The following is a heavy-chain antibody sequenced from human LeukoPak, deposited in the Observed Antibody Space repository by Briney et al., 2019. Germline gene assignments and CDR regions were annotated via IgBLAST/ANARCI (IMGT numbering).Heavy chain of an antibody. CDR1: GYTFTSYG. Sequence: ASVTVSCKASGYTFTSYGISWVRQAPGQGLEWMGWISAYNGNTNYAQKLQGRVTMTTDTSTSTAYMELRSLRSDDTAVYYCARGSSYYYDSSGYYQNFDYWGQGTLVTVSS. V-gene: IGHV1-18*01. CDR3: ARGSSYYYDSSGYYQNFDY. D-gene: IGHD3-22*01. J-gene: IGHJ4*02. CDR2: ISAYNGNT.